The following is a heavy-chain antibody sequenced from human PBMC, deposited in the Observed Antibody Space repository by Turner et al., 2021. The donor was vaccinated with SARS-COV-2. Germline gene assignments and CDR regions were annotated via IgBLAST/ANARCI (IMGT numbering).Heavy chain of an antibody. CDR3: AGERDRLVGGVVRKEFDH. D-gene: IGHD3-16*01. Sequence: QVLLQESGPGLVKPSETLSLTCNVSGVPISCGYWSWVRQPPGKGLEWIAYMFYSGGSSYNPSLKRRVTMSIKTSKSQFSLNMTSVTAADTALYYCAGERDRLVGGVVRKEFDHWGQGSLVIVSS. V-gene: IGHV4-59*01. J-gene: IGHJ4*02. CDR1: GVPISCGY. CDR2: MFYSGGS.